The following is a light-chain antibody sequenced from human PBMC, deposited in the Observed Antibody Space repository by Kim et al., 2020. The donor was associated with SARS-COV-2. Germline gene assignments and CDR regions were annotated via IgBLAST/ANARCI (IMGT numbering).Light chain of an antibody. V-gene: IGKV1-5*01. CDR3: QHHSTYPIT. CDR1: QSIGGW. CDR2: DAS. J-gene: IGKJ5*01. Sequence: IQLTQSPSTLSASVGDRVTITCRASQSIGGWLAWYQQKPGKAPKLLIYDASSVESGVPSRFSVSGSGTEFTLTISSLQPDDSATYYCQHHSTYPITFGQGTRLEIK.